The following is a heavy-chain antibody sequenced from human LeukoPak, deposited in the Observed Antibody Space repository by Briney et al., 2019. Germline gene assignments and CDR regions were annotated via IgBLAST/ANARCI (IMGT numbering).Heavy chain of an antibody. CDR2: ISSSSSYI. D-gene: IGHD2-8*01. V-gene: IGHV3-21*01. Sequence: GGSLRLSCAASGFTFSTNSMNWVRQAPGKGLEWVSSISSSSSYIYYADSVKGRFTISRDNAKKSLYLEMNSLRAEDTAVYYCAKDRCSNGIGCYYYYMDVWGKGTTVTISS. J-gene: IGHJ6*03. CDR3: AKDRCSNGIGCYYYYMDV. CDR1: GFTFSTNS.